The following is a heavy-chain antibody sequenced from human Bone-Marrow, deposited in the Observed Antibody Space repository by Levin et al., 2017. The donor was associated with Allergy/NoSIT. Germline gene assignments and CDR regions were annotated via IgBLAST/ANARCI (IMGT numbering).Heavy chain of an antibody. CDR2: FYWDEDK. CDR3: AHRRRNGNIWSHAFDM. Sequence: ESGPTLVKPTQTLTLTCTVSGVSLSTSGVGVGWIRQPPGKALEWLALFYWDEDKRYSPSLKSRLSITKDTSKNQVVLTMTNMDPVDTGTYYCAHRRRNGNIWSHAFDMWGQGTVVTVSS. CDR1: GVSLSTSGVG. J-gene: IGHJ3*02. D-gene: IGHD1/OR15-1a*01. V-gene: IGHV2-5*02.